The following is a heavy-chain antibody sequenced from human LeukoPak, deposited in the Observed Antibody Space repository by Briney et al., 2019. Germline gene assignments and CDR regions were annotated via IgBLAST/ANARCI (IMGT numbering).Heavy chain of an antibody. D-gene: IGHD3-22*01. CDR2: IYTSGGT. CDR3: ARGDRADWYFDL. Sequence: SETLSLTCAVSGGSISSYYWSWIRQPAGKGLEWIGRIYTSGGTNYNPSLKSRVTMSVDKSKNQFSLKLSSATAAETAVYFCARGDRADWYFDLWGRGTLVTVSS. V-gene: IGHV4-4*07. CDR1: GGSISSYY. J-gene: IGHJ2*01.